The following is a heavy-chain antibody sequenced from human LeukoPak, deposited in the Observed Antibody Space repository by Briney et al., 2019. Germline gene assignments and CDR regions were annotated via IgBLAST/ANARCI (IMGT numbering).Heavy chain of an antibody. CDR2: ISYDGRNI. Sequence: GGSLRLSCAASGFTFNNYGLHWVRQAPGKGLEWVAVISYDGRNIHYPDSVKGRFTISRDISTDTLWLQMDSLRTEDTAVYYCAKGPLRGTAAAIDYWGQGTLVTVSS. J-gene: IGHJ4*02. CDR3: AKGPLRGTAAAIDY. CDR1: GFTFNNYG. D-gene: IGHD2-2*01. V-gene: IGHV3-30*18.